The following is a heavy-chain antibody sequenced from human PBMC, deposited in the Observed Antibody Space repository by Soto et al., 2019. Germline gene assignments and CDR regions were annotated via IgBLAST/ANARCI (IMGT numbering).Heavy chain of an antibody. D-gene: IGHD3-10*01. J-gene: IGHJ4*02. CDR3: TRGPRPISTGTGAY. CDR1: GFIFKMYW. V-gene: IGHV3-74*01. Sequence: GGSLRLSCAASGFIFKMYWMHWVRQSPGKGLVWISRIYNDGTYSDYADSVRGRFTISRDNVNDTLYLQMNNLRAEDSGLYYCTRGPRPISTGTGAYWGQGTQVTVSP. CDR2: IYNDGTYS.